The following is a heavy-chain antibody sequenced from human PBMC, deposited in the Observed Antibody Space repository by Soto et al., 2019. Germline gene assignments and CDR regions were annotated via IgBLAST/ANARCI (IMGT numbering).Heavy chain of an antibody. V-gene: IGHV4-30-4*01. Sequence: NPSETLSLTCTVSGGSISSGDYYWSWIRQPPGKGLEWIGYIYYSGSTYYNPSLKSRVTISVDTSKNQFSLKLSSVTAADTAVYSCASGGYDSGEFDYWGQGTLVTVSS. D-gene: IGHD5-12*01. CDR1: GGSISSGDYY. CDR3: ASGGYDSGEFDY. J-gene: IGHJ4*02. CDR2: IYYSGST.